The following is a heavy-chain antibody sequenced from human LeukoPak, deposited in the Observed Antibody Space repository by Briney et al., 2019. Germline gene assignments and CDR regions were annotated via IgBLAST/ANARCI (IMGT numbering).Heavy chain of an antibody. CDR1: GGSISSSNW. Sequence: PSGTLSLTCAVSGGSISSSNWWSWVRQPLGKGLEWVGEIYHSGSTNYNPSLKSRVTISVDTSKNQFSLKLSSVTAADTAVYYCARGLSSSSWYYWGQGTLVTVSS. CDR3: ARGLSSSSWYY. D-gene: IGHD6-13*01. V-gene: IGHV4-4*02. CDR2: IYHSGST. J-gene: IGHJ4*02.